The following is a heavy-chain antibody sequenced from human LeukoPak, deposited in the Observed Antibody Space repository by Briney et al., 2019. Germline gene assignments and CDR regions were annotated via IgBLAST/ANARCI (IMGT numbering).Heavy chain of an antibody. Sequence: PSETLSLTCAVYGGSFSGYYWSWIRQPPGKGLEWIGEINHSGSTNYNPSLKSRVTISVDTSKNQFSLKLSSVTAADTAVYYCARGLDPTPRYFDYWGQGTLVTVSS. CDR1: GGSFSGYY. CDR2: INHSGST. V-gene: IGHV4-34*01. J-gene: IGHJ4*02. CDR3: ARGLDPTPRYFDY.